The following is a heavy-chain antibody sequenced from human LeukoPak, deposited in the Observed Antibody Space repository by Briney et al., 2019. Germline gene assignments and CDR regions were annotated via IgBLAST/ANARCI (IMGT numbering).Heavy chain of an antibody. CDR2: IKSDGST. Sequence: GGSLRLSCAASGFTFSSYWMHWVRQTPGKGLVWVSRIKSDGSTIYADSVKGRFTTSRDNAKNTLYLQMNSLRAEDTAIYYCARAVTYFYGSVTYDWFDPWGQGTLVTVSS. J-gene: IGHJ5*02. V-gene: IGHV3-74*01. CDR1: GFTFSSYW. CDR3: ARAVTYFYGSVTYDWFDP. D-gene: IGHD3-10*01.